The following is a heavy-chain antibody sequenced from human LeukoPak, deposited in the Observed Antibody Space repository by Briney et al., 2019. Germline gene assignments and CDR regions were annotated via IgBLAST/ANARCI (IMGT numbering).Heavy chain of an antibody. CDR3: AREPYSSGWYGVWAFDI. Sequence: PSETLSLTCTVSGGSLSSYYWSWIRQPAGKGLEWIGRIYTSGGTNYNPSLKSRVTMSVDTSKNQFSLKLSSVTAADTAVYYCAREPYSSGWYGVWAFDIWGQGTMVTVSS. J-gene: IGHJ3*02. D-gene: IGHD6-19*01. CDR2: IYTSGGT. V-gene: IGHV4-4*07. CDR1: GGSLSSYY.